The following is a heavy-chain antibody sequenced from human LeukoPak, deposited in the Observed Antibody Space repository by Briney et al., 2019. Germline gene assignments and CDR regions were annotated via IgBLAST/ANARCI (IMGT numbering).Heavy chain of an antibody. CDR1: GFTFSDYY. D-gene: IGHD3-9*01. V-gene: IGHV3-11*01. Sequence: GGSLRLSCAASGFTFSDYYMSWIRQAPGKGLEWVSYISSSGSTIYYADSVKGRFTISRDNAKNSLYLQMNSLRAEDTAVYYCAKERVLRYFDWYKNDYWGQGTLVTVSS. CDR2: ISSSGSTI. J-gene: IGHJ4*02. CDR3: AKERVLRYFDWYKNDY.